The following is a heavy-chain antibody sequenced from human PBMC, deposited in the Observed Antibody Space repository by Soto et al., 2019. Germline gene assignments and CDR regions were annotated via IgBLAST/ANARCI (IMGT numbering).Heavy chain of an antibody. CDR2: MNPNSGNT. CDR3: ARGRRGLYSGYVRWARVFDI. D-gene: IGHD5-12*01. V-gene: IGHV1-8*01. CDR1: GYTFTSYD. J-gene: IGHJ3*02. Sequence: ASVKVSCKASGYTFTSYDINWVRQATGQGLEWMGWMNPNSGNTGYAQKFQGRVTMTRNTSISTAYMELSSLRSEDTAVYYCARGRRGLYSGYVRWARVFDIWGQGTMVTVSS.